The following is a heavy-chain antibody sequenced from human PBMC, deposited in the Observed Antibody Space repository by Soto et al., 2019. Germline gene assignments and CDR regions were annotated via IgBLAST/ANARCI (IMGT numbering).Heavy chain of an antibody. CDR2: ITADGSGT. Sequence: GGSLRLSCAASGLPFSNYGMVWVRQTPAKRLEWVAIITADGSGTEYLDSVKGRFSISRDNSRNILFLQMSSMRVDDTAIYYCAAASTPTEYWGQGTQVIVSS. D-gene: IGHD2-15*01. V-gene: IGHV3-23*01. J-gene: IGHJ1*01. CDR3: AAASTPTEY. CDR1: GLPFSNYG.